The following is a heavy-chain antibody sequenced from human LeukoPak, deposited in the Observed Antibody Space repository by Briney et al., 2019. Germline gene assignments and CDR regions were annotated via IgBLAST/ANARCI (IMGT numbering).Heavy chain of an antibody. CDR1: GYSFPTYG. CDR3: ASPAKGAYFYYYMDV. V-gene: IGHV1-18*01. CDR2: ISSYNANT. J-gene: IGHJ6*03. D-gene: IGHD2-2*01. Sequence: ASVKVSCKPSGYSFPTYGITWVRQAPGQGLEWMGWISSYNANTNYSQNFQGRVSMTTDTSTNTAYLELRGLRSNDTAVYFCASPAKGAYFYYYMDVWGKGTTVTVSS.